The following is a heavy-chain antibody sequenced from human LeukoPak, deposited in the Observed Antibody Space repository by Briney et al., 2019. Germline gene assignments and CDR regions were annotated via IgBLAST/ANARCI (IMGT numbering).Heavy chain of an antibody. D-gene: IGHD2-21*02. J-gene: IGHJ4*02. CDR2: IYTSGST. V-gene: IGHV4-4*07. CDR1: GGSISSCY. CDR3: ARDDCGGDCYYNYYFDY. Sequence: PSETLSLTCTVSGGSISSCYWSWIRQPAGKGLEWIGRIYTSGSTNYNPSLKSRVTMSVDTSKNQFSLKLSSVTAADTAVYYCARDDCGGDCYYNYYFDYWGQGTLVTVSS.